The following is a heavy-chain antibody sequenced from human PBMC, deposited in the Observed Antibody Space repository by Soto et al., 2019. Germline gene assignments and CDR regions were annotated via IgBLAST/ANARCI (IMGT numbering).Heavy chain of an antibody. Sequence: GGSLRLSCEGSGFTFSGHYMDWVRQAPGKGLEWLGRIRNKPNGHTTAYAASVKGRFTISRDDSKNLVYLQMNSLKSEDTALYYCSTTVITAPLFEYWSQGTLVTVSS. J-gene: IGHJ4*02. D-gene: IGHD2-21*02. CDR1: GFTFSGHY. V-gene: IGHV3-72*01. CDR3: STTVITAPLFEY. CDR2: IRNKPNGHTT.